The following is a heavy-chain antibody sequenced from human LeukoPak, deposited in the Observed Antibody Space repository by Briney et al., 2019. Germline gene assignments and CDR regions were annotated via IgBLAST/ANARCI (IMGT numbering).Heavy chain of an antibody. CDR3: ARDQSSSWSYYYYMDV. Sequence: ASVKVSCKASGYTFTSYAMNWVRQAPGQGLEWMGWINTNTGNPTYAQGFTGRFVFSLDTSVSTAYLQISSLKAEDTAVYYCARDQSSSWSYYYYMDVWGKGTMVTVSS. D-gene: IGHD6-13*01. J-gene: IGHJ6*03. CDR1: GYTFTSYA. CDR2: INTNTGNP. V-gene: IGHV7-4-1*02.